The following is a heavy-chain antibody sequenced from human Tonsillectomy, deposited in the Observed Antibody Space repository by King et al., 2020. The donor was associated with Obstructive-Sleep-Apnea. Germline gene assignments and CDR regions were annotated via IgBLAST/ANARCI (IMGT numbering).Heavy chain of an antibody. J-gene: IGHJ4*02. Sequence: VQLVESGGGVVQPGRSLRLSCAASGFTFSRSGMHWVRQAPGKGLEWVAFIRYDGSNDYYADSVKGRFTVSRDNSKNTLYLEMNSLRAEDTAVYYCAKIFSSFDWLLLDYWGQGTLVTVSS. CDR3: AKIFSSFDWLLLDY. V-gene: IGHV3-30*02. CDR1: GFTFSRSG. D-gene: IGHD3-9*01. CDR2: IRYDGSND.